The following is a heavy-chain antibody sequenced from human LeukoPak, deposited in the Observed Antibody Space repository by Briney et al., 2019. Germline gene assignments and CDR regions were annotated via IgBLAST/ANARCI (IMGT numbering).Heavy chain of an antibody. D-gene: IGHD3-10*01. CDR1: GFTFDDYA. V-gene: IGHV3-9*01. CDR3: AKDYGSGSLWGYFDY. CDR2: ISWNSGSI. J-gene: IGHJ4*02. Sequence: GGSLRLSCAASGFTFDDYAMHWVRQAPGKGLEWVSGISWNSGSIGYADSVKGRFTISRDNAKNSLYLQMNSLRAEDTALYYYAKDYGSGSLWGYFDYWGQGTLVTVSS.